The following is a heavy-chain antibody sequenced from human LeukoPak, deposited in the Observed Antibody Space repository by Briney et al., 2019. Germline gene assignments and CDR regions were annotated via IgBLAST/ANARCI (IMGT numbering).Heavy chain of an antibody. CDR1: GFTFDDYA. CDR3: AKDMDPLMTTVTTGFDP. CDR2: ISWNSGSI. D-gene: IGHD4-17*01. V-gene: IGHV3-9*01. J-gene: IGHJ5*02. Sequence: GRSLRLSCAASGFTFDDYAMHWVRQAPGKGLEWVSGISWNSGSIGYADSEKGRFTISRDNAKNSLYLQMNSLRAEDTALYYCAKDMDPLMTTVTTGFDPWGQGTLVTVSS.